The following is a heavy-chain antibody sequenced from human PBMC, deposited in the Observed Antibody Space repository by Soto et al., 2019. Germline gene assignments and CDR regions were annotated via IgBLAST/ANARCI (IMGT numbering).Heavy chain of an antibody. Sequence: GGSLRLSCAASGFTFSSYSMNWVRQAPGKGLEWVSSISSSSSYIYYADSVKGRFTISRDNAKNSLYLQMNSLRAEDTAVYYCARGPPSTVTKYYYYYGMDVWGQGTTVTVSS. J-gene: IGHJ6*02. CDR2: ISSSSSYI. CDR3: ARGPPSTVTKYYYYYGMDV. V-gene: IGHV3-21*01. D-gene: IGHD4-17*01. CDR1: GFTFSSYS.